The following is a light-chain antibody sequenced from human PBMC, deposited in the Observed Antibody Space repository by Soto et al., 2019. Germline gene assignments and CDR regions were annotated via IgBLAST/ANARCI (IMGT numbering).Light chain of an antibody. J-gene: IGLJ1*01. Sequence: QSVLTQPASVSGSPGQSITISCTGTSSVVGSYSLVSWYQQHPGKAPKLMIYEVSKRPSGVSNRFSGSKSGNTASLTISGLQAEDEADYYCCSYAGSSTWVFGTGTKVTVL. CDR3: CSYAGSSTWV. CDR2: EVS. V-gene: IGLV2-23*02. CDR1: SSVVGSYSL.